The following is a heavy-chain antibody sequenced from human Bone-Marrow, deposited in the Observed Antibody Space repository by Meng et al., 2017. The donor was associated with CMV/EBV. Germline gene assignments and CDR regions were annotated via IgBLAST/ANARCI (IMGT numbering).Heavy chain of an antibody. V-gene: IGHV3-20*04. J-gene: IGHJ4*02. D-gene: IGHD4-23*01. CDR2: LYSDGATFVDFT. CDR3: VSHTHYAGNPPGTHHC. Sequence: GGSLRLSCAASGFTFDDYAMHWVRQAPGKGLEWVSVLYSDGATFVDFTYYADSVRGRFTISRDNSNNILYLQMDSLRADDTAVYYRVSHTHYAGNPPGTHHCWGQGTLVTVSS. CDR1: GFTFDDYA.